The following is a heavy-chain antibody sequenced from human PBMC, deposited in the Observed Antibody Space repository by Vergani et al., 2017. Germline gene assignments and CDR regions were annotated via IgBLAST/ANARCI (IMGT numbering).Heavy chain of an antibody. D-gene: IGHD3-10*01. V-gene: IGHV1-3*01. CDR3: ASGVRGSGSYIDRAFDI. J-gene: IGHJ3*02. CDR1: GYTFTSYA. Sequence: QVQLVQSGAEVKKPGASVKVSCKASGYTFTSYAMHWVRQAPGQRLEWMGWINAGNGNTKYSQKFQGRVTITRDTSASTAYMELSSLRSEDTAVYDCASGVRGSGSYIDRAFDIWGQGTMVTVSS. CDR2: INAGNGNT.